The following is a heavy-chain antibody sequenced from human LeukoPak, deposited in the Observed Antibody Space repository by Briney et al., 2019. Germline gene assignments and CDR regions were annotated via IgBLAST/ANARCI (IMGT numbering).Heavy chain of an antibody. Sequence: PGGSLRLSCAASGFTFSGSAMHWVRQASGKGLEWVGRIRSKANSYATAYAASVKGRFTISRGDSKNTAYLQMNSLKTEDTAVYYCTRQDYYDSSGSPLWGQGTLVTVSS. D-gene: IGHD3-22*01. CDR1: GFTFSGSA. CDR3: TRQDYYDSSGSPL. V-gene: IGHV3-73*01. CDR2: IRSKANSYAT. J-gene: IGHJ4*02.